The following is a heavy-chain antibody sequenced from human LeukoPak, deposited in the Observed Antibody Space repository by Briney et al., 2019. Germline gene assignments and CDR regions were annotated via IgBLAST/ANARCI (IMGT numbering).Heavy chain of an antibody. CDR2: VNPSGRT. D-gene: IGHD3-22*01. CDR3: ARPPLSSGHFDY. Sequence: SETLSLTCAVSGGSFSDFSWAWIRQPPGKGLEWIGEVNPSGRTTYNPSLNLRVSTSVDTSKNQFFLRLTSVTAADTAVYYCARPPLSSGHFDYWGQGTLVTVSS. CDR1: GGSFSDFS. V-gene: IGHV4-34*01. J-gene: IGHJ4*02.